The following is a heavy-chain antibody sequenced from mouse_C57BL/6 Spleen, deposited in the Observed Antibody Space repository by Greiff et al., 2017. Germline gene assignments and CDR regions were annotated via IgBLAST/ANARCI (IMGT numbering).Heavy chain of an antibody. CDR2: ISNGGGST. J-gene: IGHJ4*01. CDR3: ARHAAQASAYYAMDY. CDR1: GFTFSDYY. V-gene: IGHV5-12*01. Sequence: EVKLMESGGGLVQPGGSLKLSCAASGFTFSDYYMYWVRQTPEKRLEWVAYISNGGGSTYYPDTVKGRFTLSRDNAKNTLYLQMSRLKSEDTAMYYCARHAAQASAYYAMDYWGQGTSVTVSS. D-gene: IGHD3-2*02.